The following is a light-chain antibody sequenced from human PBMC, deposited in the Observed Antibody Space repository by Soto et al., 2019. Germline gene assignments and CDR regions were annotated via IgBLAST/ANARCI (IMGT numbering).Light chain of an antibody. CDR2: EGS. CDR3: QDYNNCCWT. J-gene: IGKJ1*01. CDR1: QRIGSM. Sequence: DVQLTQSPSTLSASVGEGATITCGASQRIGSMLAWYQQKPGQAPKFLIYEGSNLESGVPSRVSWRGSGTEFTLTISSLQPDEFATYYCQDYNNCCWTFGQGTKVEIK. V-gene: IGKV1-5*03.